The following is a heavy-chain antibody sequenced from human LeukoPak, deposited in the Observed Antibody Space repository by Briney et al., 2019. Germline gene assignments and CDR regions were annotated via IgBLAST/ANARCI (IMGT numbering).Heavy chain of an antibody. D-gene: IGHD5-18*01. V-gene: IGHV4-39*07. CDR3: ARVGGYSYGYVIDY. CDR1: GGSISSYY. Sequence: SETLSLTCTVSGGSISSYYWGWIRQPPGKGLEWIGSIYYSGSTYYNPSLKSRVTISVDTSKNQFSLKLSSVTAADTAVYYCARVGGYSYGYVIDYWGQGTLVTVSS. J-gene: IGHJ4*02. CDR2: IYYSGST.